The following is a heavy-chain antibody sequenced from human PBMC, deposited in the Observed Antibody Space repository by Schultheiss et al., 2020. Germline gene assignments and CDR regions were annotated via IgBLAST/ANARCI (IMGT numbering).Heavy chain of an antibody. V-gene: IGHV3-9*01. CDR1: GFTFDDYA. CDR2: ISWNSGSI. CDR3: ARAPSRYFDL. Sequence: GGSLRLSCAASGFTFDDYAMHWVRQAPGKGLEWVSGISWNSGSIGYADSVKGRFTISRDNAKNSLNLQMSSLTGDDTAVYYCARAPSRYFDLWGRGTLVTVSS. J-gene: IGHJ2*01.